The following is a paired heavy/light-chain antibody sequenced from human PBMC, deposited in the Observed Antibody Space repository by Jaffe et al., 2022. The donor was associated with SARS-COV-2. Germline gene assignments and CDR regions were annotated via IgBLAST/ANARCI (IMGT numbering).Heavy chain of an antibody. CDR1: GFTFSSYS. Sequence: EVQLVESGGGLVKPGGSLRLSCAASGFTFSSYSMNWVRQAPGKGLEWVSSISSSSSYIYYADSVKGRFTISRDNAKNSLYLQMNSLRAEDTAVYYCARDLDTMVRGVSYYYYGMDVWGQGTTVTVSS. D-gene: IGHD3-10*01. J-gene: IGHJ6*02. CDR2: ISSSSSYI. V-gene: IGHV3-21*01. CDR3: ARDLDTMVRGVSYYYYGMDV.
Light chain of an antibody. CDR1: KLGDKY. CDR2: QDS. CDR3: QAWDSSTAWRV. J-gene: IGLJ2*01. Sequence: SYELTQPPSVSVSPGQTASITCSGDKLGDKYACWYQQKPGQSPVLVIYQDSKRPSGIPERFSGSNSGNTATLTISGTQAMDEADYYCQAWDSSTAWRVFGGGTKLTVL. V-gene: IGLV3-1*01.